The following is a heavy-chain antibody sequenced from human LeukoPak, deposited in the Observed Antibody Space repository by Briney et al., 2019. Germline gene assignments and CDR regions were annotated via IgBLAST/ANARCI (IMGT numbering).Heavy chain of an antibody. J-gene: IGHJ6*04. D-gene: IGHD3-10*02. Sequence: PGGSLRLSCAASGFTFSSYSMNWVRQAPGKGLEWVSYISSSSSTMYYADSVKGRFTISRDNAKNSLYLQMNRLRAEDTAVYYCAELGITMIGGVWGKGTTVTISS. CDR3: AELGITMIGGV. V-gene: IGHV3-48*04. CDR2: ISSSSSTM. CDR1: GFTFSSYS.